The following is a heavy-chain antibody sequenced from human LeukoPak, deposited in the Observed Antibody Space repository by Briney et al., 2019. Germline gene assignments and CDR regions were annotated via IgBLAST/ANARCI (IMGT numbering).Heavy chain of an antibody. Sequence: PGGSLRLSCAASGFTFSSYSMNWVRQAPGKGLEWVSSISSSSSYIYYADSVKGRFTISRDNAKNSLYLQMNSLRAEDTAVYYCARGCSNGVCYNYFDPWGQGTLVTVSS. V-gene: IGHV3-21*01. D-gene: IGHD2-8*01. J-gene: IGHJ5*02. CDR1: GFTFSSYS. CDR2: ISSSSSYI. CDR3: ARGCSNGVCYNYFDP.